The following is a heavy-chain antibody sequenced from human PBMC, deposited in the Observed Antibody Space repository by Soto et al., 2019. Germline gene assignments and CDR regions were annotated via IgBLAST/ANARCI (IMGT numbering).Heavy chain of an antibody. D-gene: IGHD2-15*01. V-gene: IGHV3-23*01. Sequence: GGSVRLSCAASGFTFSDYAMSWVRQAPGRGLEWVSAISGSGGYTNYADSVKGRFTISRDNSKNTLYLQINSLRAEDTAVYYCAHAHSEWTPLDYWGQGTLVTVSS. CDR3: AHAHSEWTPLDY. CDR2: ISGSGGYT. CDR1: GFTFSDYA. J-gene: IGHJ4*02.